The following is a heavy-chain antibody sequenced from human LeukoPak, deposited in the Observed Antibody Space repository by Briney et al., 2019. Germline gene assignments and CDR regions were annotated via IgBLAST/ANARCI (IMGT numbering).Heavy chain of an antibody. Sequence: PGGSLRLSCAASGFTFSGSAMHWVRQASGKGLEWAGRIRSKANSYATVYAASVKGRFTISRDDSKNTAYLQMNSLKTEDTAVYYCTSLTLGYCSSTSCYLVVYWGQGTLVTVSS. CDR1: GFTFSGSA. V-gene: IGHV3-73*01. CDR2: IRSKANSYAT. J-gene: IGHJ4*02. CDR3: TSLTLGYCSSTSCYLVVY. D-gene: IGHD2-2*01.